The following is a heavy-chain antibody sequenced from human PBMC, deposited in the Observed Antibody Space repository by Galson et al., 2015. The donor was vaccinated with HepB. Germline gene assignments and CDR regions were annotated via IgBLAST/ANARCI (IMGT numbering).Heavy chain of an antibody. Sequence: PALVKPTQTLTLTCTFSGFSLSTSGVGVGWIRQPPGKALEWLALIYWDDEKRYRLSLKSRLTITKATSKNQGVLTMTNIDPVDTATYFCAHRQAYYDGRGLGGFDMWGQGTMVTVSS. V-gene: IGHV2-5*02. CDR1: GFSLSTSGVG. J-gene: IGHJ3*02. CDR3: AHRQAYYDGRGLGGFDM. CDR2: IYWDDEK. D-gene: IGHD3-22*01.